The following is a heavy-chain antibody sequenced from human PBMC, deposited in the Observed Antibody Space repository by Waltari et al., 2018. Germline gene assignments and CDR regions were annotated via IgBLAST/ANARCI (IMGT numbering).Heavy chain of an antibody. CDR1: GFPFSTRV. CDR2: ISEDGYNR. D-gene: IGHD6-19*01. V-gene: IGHV3-30*01. Sequence: VQLVESGGGVVQPGRSLSLSCSVTGFPFSTRVLNWVRQAPGKGLEWVAVISEDGYNRVYADSVKGRFIISRDNSKNTVWLQMDNLRTDDTALYYCTRKSYNSGRADAFDVWGLGTLVVVS. J-gene: IGHJ3*01. CDR3: TRKSYNSGRADAFDV.